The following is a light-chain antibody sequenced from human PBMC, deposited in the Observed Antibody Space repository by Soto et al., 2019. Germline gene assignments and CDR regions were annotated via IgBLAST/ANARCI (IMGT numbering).Light chain of an antibody. Sequence: EIVMTQSPATLSVSPGERATLSCRASQSVSNNLAWYQQKPGQVPRLLIYCASTRATGLPATFSGSGSGTEFTLTISSLQSEDFAVYYCQQYDKWPGTFGQGTKVEIK. CDR1: QSVSNN. CDR3: QQYDKWPGT. V-gene: IGKV3-15*01. J-gene: IGKJ1*01. CDR2: CAS.